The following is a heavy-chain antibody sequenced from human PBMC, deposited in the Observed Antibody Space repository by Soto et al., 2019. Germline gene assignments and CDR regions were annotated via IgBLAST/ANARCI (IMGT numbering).Heavy chain of an antibody. J-gene: IGHJ5*02. CDR3: AGSDGYNLTWFDP. CDR1: GYTFTSYD. Sequence: QVQLVQSGAEVKKPGASVKVSCKASGYTFTSYDINWVRQATGQGLEWMGWMNPNSANTGYAQKFQGRITMTRTTSISTAYMELSSLRSDDTAVYYCAGSDGYNLTWFDPWGQGTLVTVSS. V-gene: IGHV1-8*01. CDR2: MNPNSANT. D-gene: IGHD2-21*01.